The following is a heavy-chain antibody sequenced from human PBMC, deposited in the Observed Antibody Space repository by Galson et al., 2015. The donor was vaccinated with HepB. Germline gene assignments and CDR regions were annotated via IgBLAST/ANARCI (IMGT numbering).Heavy chain of an antibody. V-gene: IGHV3-23*01. CDR3: AKARLMTTTFEMDV. J-gene: IGHJ6*02. CDR1: GFIFGSYT. Sequence: SLRLSCAASGFIFGSYTMRWVRQAPGKGLEWVSAINPTSGYIYYADSVQGRFTVSRDNYKNTLYLQMNSLRAEDSAIYYCAKARLMTTTFEMDVWGQGTTATVSS. CDR2: INPTSGYI. D-gene: IGHD4-17*01.